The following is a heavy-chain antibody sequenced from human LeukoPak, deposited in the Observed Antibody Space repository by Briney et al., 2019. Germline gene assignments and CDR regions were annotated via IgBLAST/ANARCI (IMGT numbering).Heavy chain of an antibody. Sequence: PSETLSLTCTVSGYSISSGYYWGWIRQPPGKGLEWIGSIYHSGSTYYNPSLKSRVTISVDTSKNQFSLKLSSVTAADTAVYYCAGEGHYYDSSGYYYGGEDYWGQGTLVTVSS. J-gene: IGHJ4*02. CDR2: IYHSGST. CDR1: GYSISSGYY. V-gene: IGHV4-38-2*02. D-gene: IGHD3-22*01. CDR3: AGEGHYYDSSGYYYGGEDY.